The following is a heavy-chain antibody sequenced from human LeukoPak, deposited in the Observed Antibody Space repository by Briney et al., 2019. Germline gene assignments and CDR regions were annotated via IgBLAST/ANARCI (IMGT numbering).Heavy chain of an antibody. CDR3: AKDSLKDIVVVVAATREGY. D-gene: IGHD2-15*01. V-gene: IGHV3-23*01. CDR1: GFTFSSYA. CDR2: ISGSGGST. Sequence: GGSLRLSCAASGFTFSSYAMSWVRQAPGKGLEWVSAISGSGGSTYYADSVKGRFTISTDNSKNTLYLQMNSLRAEDTAVYYCAKDSLKDIVVVVAATREGYWGQGTLVTVSS. J-gene: IGHJ4*02.